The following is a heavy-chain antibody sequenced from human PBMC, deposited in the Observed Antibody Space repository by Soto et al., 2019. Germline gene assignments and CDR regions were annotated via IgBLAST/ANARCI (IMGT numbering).Heavy chain of an antibody. D-gene: IGHD2-15*01. CDR2: SRNKANSYTT. V-gene: IGHV3-72*01. Sequence: PGGSLRLSCAASGFTFSDHYMDWVRQAPGKGLEWVGRSRNKANSYTTEYAASVKGRFTISRDDSKNSLYLQMNSLKAEDTAVYYCARGRLISLYYFDYWGQGTLVTVSS. CDR1: GFTFSDHY. J-gene: IGHJ4*02. CDR3: ARGRLISLYYFDY.